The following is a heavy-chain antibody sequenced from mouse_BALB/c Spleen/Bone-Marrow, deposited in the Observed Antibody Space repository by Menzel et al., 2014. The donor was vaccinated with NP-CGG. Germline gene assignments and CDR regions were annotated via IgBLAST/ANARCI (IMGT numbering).Heavy chain of an antibody. V-gene: IGHV5-12-2*01. D-gene: IGHD3-1*01. CDR1: GFTFSSYT. J-gene: IGHJ4*01. Sequence: VQLKESGGGLVQPGGSLKLSCAASGFTFSSYTVSWVRQTPEKRLEWVAYISNGGGSTYYPDTVKGRFTISRDNAKNTLYLQMSSLKSEDTAMYYCARQLGLRWAMDYWGQETSVTVSS. CDR2: ISNGGGST. CDR3: ARQLGLRWAMDY.